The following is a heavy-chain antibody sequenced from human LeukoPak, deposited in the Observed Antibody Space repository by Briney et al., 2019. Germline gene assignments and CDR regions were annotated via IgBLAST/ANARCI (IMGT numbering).Heavy chain of an antibody. J-gene: IGHJ4*02. D-gene: IGHD5-12*01. CDR2: FYNSGST. CDR1: VDSISSYY. Sequence: SETLSLTCTVHVDSISSYYWIWLRQPPGKGLEWIVHFYNSGSTNYNPSVKSRVTISVDTAKNQFYLKMSSVTAADTAVYFCARANSGYDPFDYWGQGTLVTVSS. V-gene: IGHV4-59*01. CDR3: ARANSGYDPFDY.